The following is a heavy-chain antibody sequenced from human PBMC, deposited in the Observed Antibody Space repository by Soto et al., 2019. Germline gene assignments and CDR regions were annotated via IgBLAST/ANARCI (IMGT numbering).Heavy chain of an antibody. V-gene: IGHV5-10-1*01. J-gene: IGHJ6*02. D-gene: IGHD2-15*01. CDR2: IDPSDSYT. CDR1: GYILTSYW. Sequence: GESLKISCKGSGYILTSYWIGLVGQMPGQGLEWMGRIDPSDSYTNYSPSFQGHVTISADKSISTAYLQWSSLKASDTAMYYCARDKHIVVVVAAGDGMDVWGQGTTVTVSS. CDR3: ARDKHIVVVVAAGDGMDV.